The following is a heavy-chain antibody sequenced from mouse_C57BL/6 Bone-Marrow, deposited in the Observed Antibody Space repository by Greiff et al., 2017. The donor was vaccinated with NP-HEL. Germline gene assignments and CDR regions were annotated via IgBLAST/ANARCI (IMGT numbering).Heavy chain of an antibody. CDR3: ARRASFITTVVATGDYFDY. CDR1: GYAFSSSW. CDR2: IYPGDGDT. J-gene: IGHJ2*01. Sequence: QVQLKQSGPELVKPGASVKISCKASGYAFSSSWMNWVKQRPGKGLEWIGRIYPGDGDTNYNGKFKGKATLTADKSSSTAYMQLSSLTSEDSAVYFCARRASFITTVVATGDYFDYWGQGTTLTVSS. D-gene: IGHD1-1*01. V-gene: IGHV1-82*01.